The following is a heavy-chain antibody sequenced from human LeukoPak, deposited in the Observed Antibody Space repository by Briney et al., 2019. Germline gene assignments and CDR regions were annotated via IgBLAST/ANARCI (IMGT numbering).Heavy chain of an antibody. Sequence: SQTLSLTCAVYGGSFSGYYWSWIRRPPGKGLEWIGEINHSGSTNYNPSLKSRVTISVDTSKNQFSLKLSSVTAADTAVYYCARGCIAAAGTPSSWFDPWGQGTLVTVSS. CDR3: ARGCIAAAGTPSSWFDP. D-gene: IGHD6-13*01. V-gene: IGHV4-34*01. CDR1: GGSFSGYY. J-gene: IGHJ5*02. CDR2: INHSGST.